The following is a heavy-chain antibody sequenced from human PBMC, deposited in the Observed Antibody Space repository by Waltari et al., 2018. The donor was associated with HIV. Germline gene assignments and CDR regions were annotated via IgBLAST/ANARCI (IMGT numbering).Heavy chain of an antibody. CDR3: ARYRYSGSYSPYNYDMDV. Sequence: EIQLGQSGAEGKETRVSLKISCKGFGYSSTSYWIGWVGQMPGKGLEWIGIIYPGDSDTRYSPSFQGQVTISADKSINTAYLQWSRLKASDTAIYYCARYRYSGSYSPYNYDMDVWGHGTTVTVSS. CDR2: IYPGDSDT. CDR1: GYSSTSYW. J-gene: IGHJ6*02. D-gene: IGHD1-26*01. V-gene: IGHV5-51*03.